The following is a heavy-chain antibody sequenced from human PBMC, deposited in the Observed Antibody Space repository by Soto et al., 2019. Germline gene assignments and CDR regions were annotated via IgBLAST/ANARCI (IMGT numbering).Heavy chain of an antibody. CDR1: GFTFSSYS. CDR2: ISSSSSYI. V-gene: IGHV3-21*01. CDR3: ARDGGSTVTDAFAI. J-gene: IGHJ3*02. D-gene: IGHD4-17*01. Sequence: EVQLVESGGGLVKPGGSLRLSCAASGFTFSSYSMNWVRQAPGKGLEWVSSISSSSSYIYYADSVKGRFTISRDNAKNSLYLQMNSLRAEDTAVYYCARDGGSTVTDAFAIWGQGTMVTVSS.